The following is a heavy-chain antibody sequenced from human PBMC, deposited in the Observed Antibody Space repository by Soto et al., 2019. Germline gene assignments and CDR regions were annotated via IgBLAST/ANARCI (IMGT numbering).Heavy chain of an antibody. D-gene: IGHD3-9*01. CDR1: GFSLSTSGMR. V-gene: IGHV2-70*04. CDR3: ARTPSYDILTGYPFDY. J-gene: IGHJ4*02. CDR2: IDWDDDK. Sequence: SGPTLVNPTQTLTLTCTFSGFSLSTSGMRVSWIRQPPGKALEWLARIDWDDDKFYSTSLKTRLTISKDTSKNQVVLTMTNMGPVDTATYYCARTPSYDILTGYPFDYWGQGTLVTVSS.